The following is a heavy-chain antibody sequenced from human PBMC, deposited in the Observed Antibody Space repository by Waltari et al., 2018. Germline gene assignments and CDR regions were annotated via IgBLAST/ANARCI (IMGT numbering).Heavy chain of an antibody. J-gene: IGHJ4*02. V-gene: IGHV5-51*01. CDR2: IFPGDSDV. CDR1: GYSFSSYW. D-gene: IGHD5-18*01. Sequence: EVQLVQSGAEVKKSGESLKISCTGSGYSFSSYWIGWVRQMPGKGLEWMGSIFPGDSDVRYSPSFQGQVTISADKSINTAYLQWSTRKASDTAMYYCARQDVDTDLVHYFDHWGQGALVTVSS. CDR3: ARQDVDTDLVHYFDH.